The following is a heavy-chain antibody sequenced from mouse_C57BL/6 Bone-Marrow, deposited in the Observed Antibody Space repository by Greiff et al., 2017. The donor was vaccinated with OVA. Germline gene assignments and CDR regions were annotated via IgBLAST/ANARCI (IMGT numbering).Heavy chain of an antibody. V-gene: IGHV14-4*01. J-gene: IGHJ1*03. CDR3: TTIVRRYFDV. CDR2: IDPENGDT. Sequence: EVQLQQSGAELVRPGASVKLSCTASGFNIKDDYMHWVKQRPEQGLEWIGWIDPENGDTEYASKFQGKATITADTSSNTAYLQLSSLTSEDTAVYYCTTIVRRYFDVWGTGTTVTVSS. D-gene: IGHD2-5*01. CDR1: GFNIKDDY.